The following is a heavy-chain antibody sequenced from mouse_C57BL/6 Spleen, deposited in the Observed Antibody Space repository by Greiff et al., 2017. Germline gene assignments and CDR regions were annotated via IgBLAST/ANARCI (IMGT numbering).Heavy chain of an antibody. D-gene: IGHD1-1*01. Sequence: EVMLVESGGGLVKPGGSLKLSCAASGFTFSDYGMHWVRQAPEKGLEWVAYISSGSSTIYYADTVKGRFTITRDNAKNTLFLQMTSLRFEATAMYYCARQGGYYGAMDYWGQGTSVTVSS. CDR2: ISSGSSTI. CDR3: ARQGGYYGAMDY. V-gene: IGHV5-17*01. CDR1: GFTFSDYG. J-gene: IGHJ4*01.